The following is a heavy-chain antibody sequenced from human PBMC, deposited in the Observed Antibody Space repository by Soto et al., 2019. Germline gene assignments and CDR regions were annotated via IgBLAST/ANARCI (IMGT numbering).Heavy chain of an antibody. V-gene: IGHV4-34*01. J-gene: IGHJ6*02. CDR3: ARGRLAVAGTDSYGMDV. CDR2: INHSGST. CDR1: GGSFSCYY. Sequence: SETLSLTCAVYGGSFSCYYWSWIRQPPGKGLEWIGEINHSGSTNYNPSLKSRVTISVDTSKNQFSLKLSSVTAADTAVYYCARGRLAVAGTDSYGMDVWGQGTTVTGSS. D-gene: IGHD6-19*01.